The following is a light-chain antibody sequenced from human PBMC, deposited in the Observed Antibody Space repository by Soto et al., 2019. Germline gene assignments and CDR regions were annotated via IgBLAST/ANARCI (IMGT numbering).Light chain of an antibody. CDR2: GAS. Sequence: EIVMTQSPATLSVSPGERATLSCRASQSVGSNLAWYQQKPGQAPRLLIYGASTRATGIPARFSGSGSGTEFTLTISSLQSEDFAIYCCQQYNTWPPYRTFGQGTKVEIK. J-gene: IGKJ1*01. CDR1: QSVGSN. CDR3: QQYNTWPPYRT. V-gene: IGKV3-15*01.